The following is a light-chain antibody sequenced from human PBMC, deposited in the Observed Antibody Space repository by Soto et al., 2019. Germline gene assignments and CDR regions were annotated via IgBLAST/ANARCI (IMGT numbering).Light chain of an antibody. V-gene: IGKV1-27*01. CDR3: QKFNTAPLT. J-gene: IGKJ5*01. CDR2: SAS. Sequence: DIQMTQSPSSLSASVGDRVTITCRASQDISVYLAWYQQKPGKVPKLLIYSASTLQSGVPSRFSGSGSGTDFTLTISSLQPEDVATDFCQKFNTAPLTVGQGTRLESK. CDR1: QDISVY.